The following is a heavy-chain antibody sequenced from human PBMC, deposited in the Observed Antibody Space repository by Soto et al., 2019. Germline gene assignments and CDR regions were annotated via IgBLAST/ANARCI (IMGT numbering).Heavy chain of an antibody. CDR3: ARSQGSSTSLDIYYYYYYGMDV. Sequence: QVQLVQSGAEVKKPGSSVKVSCKASGGTFGSYAISWVRQAPGQGLEWMGGIIPNPGTANYAQKFQGRVTIAADESTSTAYMEPSSLRSEDTAVYYCARSQGSSTSLDIYYYYYYGMDVWAQGTTVTVSS. D-gene: IGHD2-2*01. CDR1: GGTFGSYA. V-gene: IGHV1-69*01. CDR2: IIPNPGTA. J-gene: IGHJ6*02.